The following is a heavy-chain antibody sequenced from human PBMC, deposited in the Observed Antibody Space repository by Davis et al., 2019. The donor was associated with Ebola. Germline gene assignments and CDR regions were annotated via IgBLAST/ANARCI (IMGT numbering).Heavy chain of an antibody. CDR2: IKSKTDGGTT. CDR3: TTDSGRTA. J-gene: IGHJ5*02. Sequence: PGGSLRLSCAASGFTFSYAWMNWVRQAPGTGLEWVARIKSKTDGGTTDHAAPVKGRFTISRDDSKNTLYLQMNSLKTEDTAVYYCTTDSGRTAWGQGTLVTVSS. CDR1: GFTFSYAW. V-gene: IGHV3-15*07. D-gene: IGHD1-14*01.